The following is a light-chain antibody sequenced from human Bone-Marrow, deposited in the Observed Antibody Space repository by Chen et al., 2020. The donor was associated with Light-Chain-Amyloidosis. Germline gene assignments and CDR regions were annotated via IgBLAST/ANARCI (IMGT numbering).Light chain of an antibody. CDR1: QTISSNY. V-gene: IGKV3-20*01. Sequence: EIVLTQSPGTLSLSPGEGANLSCRAIQTISSNYLTWYQQKFGQAPMLLIYGSSSRATGIPDRFTGSESGSDFTHTINRLEPEDFAMYYCPQYGTSPLTFGGGTKVEIK. J-gene: IGKJ4*01. CDR3: PQYGTSPLT. CDR2: GSS.